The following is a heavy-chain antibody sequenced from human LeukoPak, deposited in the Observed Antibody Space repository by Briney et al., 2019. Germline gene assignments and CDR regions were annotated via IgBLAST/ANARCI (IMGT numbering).Heavy chain of an antibody. Sequence: ASVKVSCKVFGYTFTNYGITWVRQAPGQGLEWMGWISPYNGKTNYAQKVQGRVTMTTDTSTSTAYMDLRSLRSDDTAVYYCARWAGYCRITNFYSAFDYWGQGTLVTVSS. CDR2: ISPYNGKT. CDR1: GYTFTNYG. J-gene: IGHJ4*02. D-gene: IGHD2-2*02. V-gene: IGHV1-18*01. CDR3: ARWAGYCRITNFYSAFDY.